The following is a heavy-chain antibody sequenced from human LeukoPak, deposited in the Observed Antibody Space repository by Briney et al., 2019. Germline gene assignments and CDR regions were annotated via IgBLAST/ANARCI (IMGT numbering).Heavy chain of an antibody. CDR3: AKAEMAMLEPYFDY. Sequence: PSETLSLTCTVSGGSISSYYWSWIRQPPGKGLEWIGYIYYSGSTNYNPSLKSRVTISVDTSKNQFSLKLSSVTAADTAVYYCAKAEMAMLEPYFDYWGQGILVTVSS. CDR1: GGSISSYY. V-gene: IGHV4-59*01. J-gene: IGHJ4*02. CDR2: IYYSGST. D-gene: IGHD5-24*01.